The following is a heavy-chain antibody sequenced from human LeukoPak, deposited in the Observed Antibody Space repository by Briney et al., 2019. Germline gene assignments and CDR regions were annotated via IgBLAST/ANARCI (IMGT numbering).Heavy chain of an antibody. D-gene: IGHD3-10*01. CDR1: GFTFSNYA. V-gene: IGHV3-23*01. Sequence: GGSLRPSCAVSGFTFSNYALSWVRQAPGKGLEWVLGITSSGGSTFYADSVKGRFTISRDNSKNTLYLQMNSLRVDDTSVYYCAKQSQGFGSGSFFDYWGQGTLVTVFS. J-gene: IGHJ4*02. CDR2: ITSSGGST. CDR3: AKQSQGFGSGSFFDY.